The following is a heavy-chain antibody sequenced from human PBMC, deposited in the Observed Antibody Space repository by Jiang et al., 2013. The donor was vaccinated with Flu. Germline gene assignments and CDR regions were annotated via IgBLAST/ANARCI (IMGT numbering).Heavy chain of an antibody. CDR2: ISSSSSYI. CDR1: GFTFSSYS. V-gene: IGHV3-21*01. Sequence: GFTFSSYSMNWVRQAPGKELEWVSSISSSSSYIYYADSVKGRFTISRDNAKNSLYLQMNSLRAEDTAVYYCARDSISRIAAAGTGDDYWGQGTLVTVSS. D-gene: IGHD6-13*01. CDR3: ARDSISRIAAAGTGDDY. J-gene: IGHJ4*02.